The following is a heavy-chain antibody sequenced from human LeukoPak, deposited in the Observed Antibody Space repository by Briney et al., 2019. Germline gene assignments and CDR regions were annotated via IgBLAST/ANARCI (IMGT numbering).Heavy chain of an antibody. CDR1: GFTFNTHV. Sequence: PGGSLTLSCVGTGFTFNTHVMHWLRQAPGKGLEWVSSISYDGSHQDYVESVKGRFTISRDNSKRTVDLQMNSLRPEDTAMYFCARNDPEWDRGTGVCSYWGQGALVTVSS. V-gene: IGHV3-30*19. D-gene: IGHD1-26*01. CDR3: ARNDPEWDRGTGVCSY. J-gene: IGHJ4*02. CDR2: ISYDGSHQ.